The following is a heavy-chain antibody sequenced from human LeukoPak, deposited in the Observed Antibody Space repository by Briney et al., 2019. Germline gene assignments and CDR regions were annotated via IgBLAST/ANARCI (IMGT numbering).Heavy chain of an antibody. J-gene: IGHJ3*02. V-gene: IGHV3-30*18. CDR2: ISYDGSNK. CDR3: AKALTSGWYLDAFNI. Sequence: PGGSLRLSCAASGFTFSSCGMHWLRQAPGKGLEWVAVISYDGSNKYYADSVKGRFTISRDNSKNTLFLEMNSLRAEDTAVYYCAKALTSGWYLDAFNIWGQGTMVTVSS. CDR1: GFTFSSCG. D-gene: IGHD6-19*01.